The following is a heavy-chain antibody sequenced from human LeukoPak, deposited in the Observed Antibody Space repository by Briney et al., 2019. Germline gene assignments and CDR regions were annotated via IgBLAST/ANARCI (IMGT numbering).Heavy chain of an antibody. D-gene: IGHD6-13*01. CDR1: GGTFRSYA. Sequence: SVKVSCKASGGTFRSYAISWVRQAPGQGLEWVGGIIRIFGTANYAQKFQGRVTITADESTSTAYMELSSLRSEDTAVYYCARGGYSSSWYFARAVRPPRIEWFDPWGQGTLVTVSS. CDR2: IIRIFGTA. CDR3: ARGGYSSSWYFARAVRPPRIEWFDP. V-gene: IGHV1-69*01. J-gene: IGHJ5*02.